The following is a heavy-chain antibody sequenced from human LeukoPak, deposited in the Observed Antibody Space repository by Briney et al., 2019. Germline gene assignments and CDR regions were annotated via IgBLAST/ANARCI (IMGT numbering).Heavy chain of an antibody. CDR1: GYSFTSYW. J-gene: IGHJ4*02. CDR3: ARRPMYNWNDASFDY. D-gene: IGHD1-1*01. Sequence: PGESLKISCKGSGYSFTSYWIGWVRQMPGKGLEWMGIIYPGDSDTRYSPSFQGQVTISADKSISTAYLQWSSLKASDTAMYYCARRPMYNWNDASFDYWGQGTLVTVSS. CDR2: IYPGDSDT. V-gene: IGHV5-51*01.